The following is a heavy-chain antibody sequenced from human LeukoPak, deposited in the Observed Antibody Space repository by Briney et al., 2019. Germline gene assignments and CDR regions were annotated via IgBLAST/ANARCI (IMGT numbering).Heavy chain of an antibody. V-gene: IGHV1-69*06. Sequence: ASVKVSCKASGGTFSRYAISWVRQAPGQGLEWMGGIIPIFGTANYAQKFQGRVTITADKSTSTAYMELSSLRSEDTAVFYCAIPRTGDYGFDYWGQGTLVTVSS. CDR3: AIPRTGDYGFDY. J-gene: IGHJ4*02. D-gene: IGHD4-17*01. CDR2: IIPIFGTA. CDR1: GGTFSRYA.